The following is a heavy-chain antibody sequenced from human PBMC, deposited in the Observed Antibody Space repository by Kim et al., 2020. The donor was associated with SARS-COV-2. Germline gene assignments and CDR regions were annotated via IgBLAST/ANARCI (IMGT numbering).Heavy chain of an antibody. CDR3: ARGSSGWFDN. J-gene: IGHJ4*02. D-gene: IGHD6-19*01. CDR2: IYYNGSP. Sequence: SETLSLTCTVSGGSFSGYYWSWIRQFPGKGLEWIAYIYYNGSPNYNPSLKSRVTVSVDTSMYQFSLRLLSVTAADTAVYYCARGSSGWFDNWGQGTLVTVSS. CDR1: GGSFSGYY. V-gene: IGHV4-59*01.